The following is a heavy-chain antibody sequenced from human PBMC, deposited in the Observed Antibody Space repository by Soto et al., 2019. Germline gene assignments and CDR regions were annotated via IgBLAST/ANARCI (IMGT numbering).Heavy chain of an antibody. Sequence: QIHLVQSGAEVKKPGASVKVSCKGSGYGFTTYGITWVRQAPGQGLEWMAWISAHNGNTNYAQKLQGRVTVTRDTSTSTAYMELRSLRSDDTAVYYCARGRYGDYWGQGAPVTASS. D-gene: IGHD1-20*01. CDR3: ARGRYGDY. CDR1: GYGFTTYG. CDR2: ISAHNGNT. V-gene: IGHV1-18*01. J-gene: IGHJ4*02.